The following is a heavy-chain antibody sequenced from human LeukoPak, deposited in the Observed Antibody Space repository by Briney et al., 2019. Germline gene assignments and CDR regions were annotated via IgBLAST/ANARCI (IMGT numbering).Heavy chain of an antibody. CDR1: GASISDYY. CDR3: ARRGYTYGWGWFDP. Sequence: SETLSLTCNVSGASISDYYWSWIRQSAGKGLEWIGRIYATETDFNPSLKSRLTMSIDTSKNQFSLKLRSVTAADTAVYYCARRGYTYGWGWFDPWGQGTLVTVSS. J-gene: IGHJ5*02. CDR2: IYATET. V-gene: IGHV4-4*07. D-gene: IGHD5-18*01.